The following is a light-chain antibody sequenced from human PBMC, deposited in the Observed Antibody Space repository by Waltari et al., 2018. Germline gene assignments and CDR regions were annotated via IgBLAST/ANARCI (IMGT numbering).Light chain of an antibody. J-gene: IGLJ3*02. CDR2: DND. CDR3: GSWDSSLSARV. V-gene: IGLV1-51*01. Sequence: QSVLTQPPSLSAAPGQMVTISCSGSTSNIASNSVSWYQQVPGTAPKPLIYDNDTPPSTIPHRFSGSKSGTSATLGITGLQTGDEAEYFCGSWDSSLSARVFGGGTKLTVL. CDR1: TSNIASNS.